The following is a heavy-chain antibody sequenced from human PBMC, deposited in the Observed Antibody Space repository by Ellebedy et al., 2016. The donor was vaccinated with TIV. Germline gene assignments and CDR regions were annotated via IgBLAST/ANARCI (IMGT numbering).Heavy chain of an antibody. CDR3: AKGGYFDWLFTDY. CDR2: IWYDGSNK. J-gene: IGHJ4*02. V-gene: IGHV3-30*02. D-gene: IGHD3-9*01. Sequence: GESLKISXAASGFTFSSYGMHWVRQAPGKGLEWVAVIWYDGSNKYYADSVKGRFTISRDNSKNTLYLQMNSLRAEDTAVYYCAKGGYFDWLFTDYWGQGTLVTVSS. CDR1: GFTFSSYG.